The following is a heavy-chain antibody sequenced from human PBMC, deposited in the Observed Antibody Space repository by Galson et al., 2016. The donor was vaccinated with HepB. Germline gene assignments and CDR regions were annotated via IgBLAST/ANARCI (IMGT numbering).Heavy chain of an antibody. CDR3: AKGTTLQVHFGYFDH. D-gene: IGHD1/OR15-1a*01. CDR1: GFIFSNYA. J-gene: IGHJ4*02. V-gene: IGHV3-23*01. CDR2: ISDSAGST. Sequence: SLRLSCAASGFIFSNYAMSWVRQAPGKGLEWVSGISDSAGSTYFADSVKGRFTISRDNSKNTLYLQMNSLRVEDTAVHYCAKGTTLQVHFGYFDHWGQGTLVTVSS.